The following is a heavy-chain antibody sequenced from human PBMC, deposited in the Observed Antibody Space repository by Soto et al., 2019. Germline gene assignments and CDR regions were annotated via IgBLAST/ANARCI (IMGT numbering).Heavy chain of an antibody. Sequence: QVQLQESGPGLVKPSETLSLTCTVSGGSISSYYWSWIRQPPGKGLEWITYIYYSGSTNYNPSLKRRVTISVDTSKNQFSLKLSSVTAADTAVYYCAKRYSGYDDAFDIWGQGTTVTVSS. J-gene: IGHJ3*02. CDR1: GGSISSYY. CDR2: IYYSGST. D-gene: IGHD5-12*01. CDR3: AKRYSGYDDAFDI. V-gene: IGHV4-59*08.